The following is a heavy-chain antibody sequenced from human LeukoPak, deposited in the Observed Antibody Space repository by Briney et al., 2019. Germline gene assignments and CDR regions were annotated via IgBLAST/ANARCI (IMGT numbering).Heavy chain of an antibody. J-gene: IGHJ4*02. D-gene: IGHD3-3*01. CDR1: GFTFSSYG. Sequence: GRSLTLSCAASGFTFSSYGMHWVRQAPGKGLEWVAVIWYDGSNKYYADSVKGRFTISRDNSKNTLYLQMNSLRAEDTAVYYCAKGSVFWSGYSVDYWGQGTLVTVSS. CDR2: IWYDGSNK. CDR3: AKGSVFWSGYSVDY. V-gene: IGHV3-33*06.